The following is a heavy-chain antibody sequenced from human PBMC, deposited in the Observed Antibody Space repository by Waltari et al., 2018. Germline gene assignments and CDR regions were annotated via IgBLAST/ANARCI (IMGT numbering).Heavy chain of an antibody. J-gene: IGHJ4*02. Sequence: QMQLVESGGGVVQPGRFLRLSCAASGFIFSNCNMHWVRQAPGQGLEWVAGISNDGNNKDYADSVKTRFTVSRENSKNTLYLQINSLRDDDTAVYYCVKYSGFDYFFDYWGQGTLVTVSS. CDR1: GFIFSNCN. D-gene: IGHD5-12*01. V-gene: IGHV3-30*18. CDR3: VKYSGFDYFFDY. CDR2: ISNDGNNK.